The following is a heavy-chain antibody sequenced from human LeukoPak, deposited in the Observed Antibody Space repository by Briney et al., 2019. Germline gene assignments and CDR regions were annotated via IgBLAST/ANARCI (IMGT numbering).Heavy chain of an antibody. D-gene: IGHD5-12*01. CDR1: AGSISSSSYS. V-gene: IGHV4-39*07. Sequence: SETLSLTCTVSAGSISSSSYSWGWIRQPPGKGLEWIGSIYYSGSTYYNPSLKSRVTMSVDTSKNQFSLKLTSVTAADTAVYYCARGKGHSGYNFDYWGQGTLVTVSS. CDR2: IYYSGST. J-gene: IGHJ4*02. CDR3: ARGKGHSGYNFDY.